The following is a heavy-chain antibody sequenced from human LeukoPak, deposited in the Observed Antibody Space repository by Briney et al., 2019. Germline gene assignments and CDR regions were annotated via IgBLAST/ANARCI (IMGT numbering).Heavy chain of an antibody. CDR1: GYTXTDYF. V-gene: IGHV1-2*02. D-gene: IGHD5-18*01. CDR2: INPNSGGT. Sequence: ASVKVSCKASGYTXTDYFMHWVRQAPGQGLDWMGWINPNSGGTHYAQKFQGRVTMTRDTSISTAYMELSRLRSDDTAVYYCARDPGYSSPRGDYWGQGTLVTVSS. J-gene: IGHJ4*02. CDR3: ARDPGYSSPRGDY.